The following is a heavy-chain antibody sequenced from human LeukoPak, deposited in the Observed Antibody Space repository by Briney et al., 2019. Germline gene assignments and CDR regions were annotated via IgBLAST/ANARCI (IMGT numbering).Heavy chain of an antibody. CDR2: ISGSGGST. D-gene: IGHD3-10*01. CDR3: AKGVRGVISPYYFDY. CDR1: GFTFSSYV. Sequence: PGGSLRLSCAASGFTFSSYVMSWVRQAPGKGLEWVSAISGSGGSTYYADSVKGRFTISRDNSKNTLYLQMNSLRAEDTAAYYCAKGVRGVISPYYFDYWGQGTLVTVSS. V-gene: IGHV3-23*01. J-gene: IGHJ4*02.